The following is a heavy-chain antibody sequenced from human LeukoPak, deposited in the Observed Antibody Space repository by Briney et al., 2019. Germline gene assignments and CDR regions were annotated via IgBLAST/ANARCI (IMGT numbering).Heavy chain of an antibody. D-gene: IGHD6-13*01. CDR1: GGSFSGYY. J-gene: IGHJ5*02. CDR2: INHSGST. Sequence: SETLSLTCAVSGGSFSGYYWSWICQPPGKGLEWIGEINHSGSTNYNPSLKRRVTISVDTSKNQFSLKLSSVTAADTAVYYCARGVAAAGMGSANNWFDPWGQGTLVTVSS. CDR3: ARGVAAAGMGSANNWFDP. V-gene: IGHV4-34*01.